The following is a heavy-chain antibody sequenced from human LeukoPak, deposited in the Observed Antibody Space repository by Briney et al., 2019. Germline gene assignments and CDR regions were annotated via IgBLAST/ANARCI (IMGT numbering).Heavy chain of an antibody. CDR1: GYTFTSYG. CDR2: ISAYNGNT. Sequence: ASVKASCKASGYTFTSYGISWVRQAPGQGLEWMGWISAYNGNTNYAQKLQGRVTMTTDTSTSTAYMELRSLRSDDTAVYYCARVHPYYDILTGYSGVLDYWGQGTLVTVSS. D-gene: IGHD3-9*01. CDR3: ARVHPYYDILTGYSGVLDY. V-gene: IGHV1-18*01. J-gene: IGHJ4*02.